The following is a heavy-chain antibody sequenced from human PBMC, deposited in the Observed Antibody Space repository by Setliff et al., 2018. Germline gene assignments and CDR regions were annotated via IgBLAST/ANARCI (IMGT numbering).Heavy chain of an antibody. J-gene: IGHJ4*02. CDR1: GYSFTSNW. V-gene: IGHV5-51*01. CDR3: ARQGCSSTSCHSIDY. CDR2: IYPGNSNT. D-gene: IGHD2-2*01. Sequence: GESLNISCKGSGYSFTSNWIAWVRQMPGKGLECMGIIYPGNSNTRYSPPFQGQVTISADKAINTAYLQWNSLQASDTAMYYCARQGCSSTSCHSIDYWGQGTLVTVSS.